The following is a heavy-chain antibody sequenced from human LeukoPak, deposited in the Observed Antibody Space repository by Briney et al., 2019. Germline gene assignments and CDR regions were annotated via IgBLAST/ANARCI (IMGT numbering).Heavy chain of an antibody. CDR3: AKDTGGGYGDYWSFDY. J-gene: IGHJ4*02. CDR2: IRYDGSNK. CDR1: GFTFSSYG. V-gene: IGHV3-30*02. Sequence: GGSLRLSCAASGFTFSSYGMHWVRQAPGKGLEWVAFIRYDGSNKYYADPVKGRFTISRDNSKNTLYLQMNSLRAEDTAVYYCAKDTGGGYGDYWSFDYWGQGTLVTVSS. D-gene: IGHD4-17*01.